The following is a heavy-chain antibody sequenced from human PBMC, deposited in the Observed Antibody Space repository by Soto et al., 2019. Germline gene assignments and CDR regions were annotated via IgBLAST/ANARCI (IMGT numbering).Heavy chain of an antibody. V-gene: IGHV1-18*01. D-gene: IGHD3-9*01. CDR1: GYTFTSYG. Sequence: QVQLVQSGAEVKKPGASVKVSCKASGYTFTSYGISWVRQAPGQGLEWMGWISAYNGNTNYAQKLQGRVTMTTDTSTSTAXXXXXSLXXXXTAVXXCXXXGDYDILTGYYIIHYYYGMDVWGQGTTVTVSS. CDR3: XXXGDYDILTGYYIIHYYYGMDV. J-gene: IGHJ6*02. CDR2: ISAYNGNT.